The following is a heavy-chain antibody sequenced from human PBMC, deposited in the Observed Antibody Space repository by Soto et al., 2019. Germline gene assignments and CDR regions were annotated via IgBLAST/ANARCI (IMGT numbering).Heavy chain of an antibody. CDR3: ATDLNWASY. J-gene: IGHJ4*02. CDR1: GFTFSSFW. CDR2: IAPDGDEK. D-gene: IGHD7-27*01. V-gene: IGHV3-7*01. Sequence: EVQLVESGGDLVQPGGSLRLSCGASGFTFSSFWMTWVRQLPGKGLESVANIAPDGDEKFYVDSVKGRFTISRDNAKNSLYLQMDSLRAEDTALYYCATDLNWASYWGQGTLVTVSS.